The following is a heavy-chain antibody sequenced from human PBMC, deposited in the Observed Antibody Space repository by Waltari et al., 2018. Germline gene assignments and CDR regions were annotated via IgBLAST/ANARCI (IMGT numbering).Heavy chain of an antibody. V-gene: IGHV4-59*02. Sequence: QVQLQESGPGLVRPSETLSLTCTVSGAPVSAYYWNWIRLPPGKGLEWIGTIYDSGATYYNPSLKSRLTMLMDTSKNQFSLILESVTAADRGLYYCTRGLFGRSWTPYYWGQGTLVTVSS. CDR1: GAPVSAYY. D-gene: IGHD3-10*01. CDR2: IYDSGAT. J-gene: IGHJ4*02. CDR3: TRGLFGRSWTPYY.